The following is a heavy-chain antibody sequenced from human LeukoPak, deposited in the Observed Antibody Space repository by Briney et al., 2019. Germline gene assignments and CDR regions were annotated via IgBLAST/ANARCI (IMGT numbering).Heavy chain of an antibody. D-gene: IGHD6-19*01. CDR2: IYYSGST. CDR3: ARPIGSSRYDAFDI. J-gene: IGHJ3*02. CDR1: GGSISSSSYY. V-gene: IGHV4-39*07. Sequence: SETLSLTCTVSGGSISSSSYYWGWIRQPPGKGLEWIGSIYYSGSTYYNPSLKSRVTISVDTSKNQFSLKLSSVTAADTAVYYCARPIGSSRYDAFDIWGQGTMVTVSS.